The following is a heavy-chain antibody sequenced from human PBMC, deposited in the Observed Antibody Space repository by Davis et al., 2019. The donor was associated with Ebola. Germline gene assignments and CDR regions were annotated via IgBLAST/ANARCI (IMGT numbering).Heavy chain of an antibody. D-gene: IGHD3-10*01. Sequence: PGGSLRLSCEASGFTFSRYDMHWVRQGPGKGLEWVAVIWYDGSNTYYADSVKGRFTISRDNSKNTVYLQMNSLRAEDTGVFYCVTGPYHGSETFSGWGQGTLVTVSS. CDR3: VTGPYHGSETFSG. CDR1: GFTFSRYD. CDR2: IWYDGSNT. J-gene: IGHJ4*02. V-gene: IGHV3-33*01.